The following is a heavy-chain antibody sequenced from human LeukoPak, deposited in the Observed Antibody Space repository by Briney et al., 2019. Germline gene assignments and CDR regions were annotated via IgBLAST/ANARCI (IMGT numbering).Heavy chain of an antibody. CDR3: ATGYDSSGYYWVY. CDR1: GYTFTDYY. V-gene: IGHV1-69-2*01. CDR2: VDPEDGET. Sequence: ASVKVSYKVSGYTFTDYYMHWVQQAPGKGLEWMGLVDPEDGETIYAEKFQGRVTITADTSTDTAYMELSSLRSEDTAVYYCATGYDSSGYYWVYWGQGTLVTVSS. J-gene: IGHJ4*02. D-gene: IGHD3-22*01.